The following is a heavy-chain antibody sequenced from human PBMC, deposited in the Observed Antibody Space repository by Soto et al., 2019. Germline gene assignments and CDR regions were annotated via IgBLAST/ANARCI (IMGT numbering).Heavy chain of an antibody. CDR2: FDPEDGET. J-gene: IGHJ4*02. CDR1: GYTLTELS. D-gene: IGHD2-2*01. V-gene: IGHV1-24*01. CDR3: ATGPGYCISTSCSGAFDY. Sequence: ASVKVSCKVSGYTLTELSMHWVRQAPGKGLEWMGGFDPEDGETIYAQKFQGRVTMTEDTSTDTAYMELSSLRSEDTAVYYCATGPGYCISTSCSGAFDYWGQGPLVTVPS.